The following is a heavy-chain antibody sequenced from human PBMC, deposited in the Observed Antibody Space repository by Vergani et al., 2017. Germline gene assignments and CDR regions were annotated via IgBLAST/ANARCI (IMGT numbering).Heavy chain of an antibody. CDR1: GYTFTSYY. V-gene: IGHV1-46*01. CDR2: INPSGGST. J-gene: IGHJ3*02. CDR3: ARDTERAATADAFDI. D-gene: IGHD2-21*02. Sequence: QVQLVQSGAEVKKPGASVKVSCKASGYTFTSYYMHWVRQAPGQGLEWMGIINPSGGSTSYAQKFQGRVTMTRDTSISTAYMELSRLRSDDTAVYYCARDTERAATADAFDIWGQGTMVTVSS.